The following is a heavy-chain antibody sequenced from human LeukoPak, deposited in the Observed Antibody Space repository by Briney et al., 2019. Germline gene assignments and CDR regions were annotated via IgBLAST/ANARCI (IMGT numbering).Heavy chain of an antibody. J-gene: IGHJ6*02. CDR3: AILGGIVVVPAAPYYYYYGMDV. D-gene: IGHD2-2*01. CDR2: INPNSGGT. V-gene: IGHV1-2*02. Sequence: ASVKVSCKASGYTFTGYYMRWVRQAPGQGLEWMGWINPNSGGTNYAQKFQGRVTMTRDTSISTAYMELSRLRPDDTAVYYCAILGGIVVVPAAPYYYYYGMDVWGQGTTVTVSS. CDR1: GYTFTGYY.